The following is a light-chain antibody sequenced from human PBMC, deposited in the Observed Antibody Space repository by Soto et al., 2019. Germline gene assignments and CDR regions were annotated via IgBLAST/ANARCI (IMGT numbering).Light chain of an antibody. CDR1: ENVGTN. CDR3: QQYNDWGLS. Sequence: IVMTQSPATLSVSPGGGVTLSCRASENVGTNLAWYQQKPGQAPRLLIYGSSTRATGIPTTFSGSGSGTKFTLAISSLQSEESAVYYCQQYNDWGLSFGGGTRVEIK. V-gene: IGKV3D-15*01. J-gene: IGKJ4*01. CDR2: GSS.